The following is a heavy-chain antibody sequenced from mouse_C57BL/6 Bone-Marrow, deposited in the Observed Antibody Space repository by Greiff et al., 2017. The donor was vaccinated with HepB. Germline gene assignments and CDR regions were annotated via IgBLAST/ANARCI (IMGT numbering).Heavy chain of an antibody. CDR2: ISDGGSYT. J-gene: IGHJ3*01. D-gene: IGHD2-4*01. V-gene: IGHV5-4*03. CDR3: ARGGPIYYDYDGVSWFAY. Sequence: EVKLMESGGGLVKPGGSLKLSCAASGFTFSSYAMSWVRQTPEKRLEWVATISDGGSYTYYPDNVKGRFTISRDNAKNNLYLQMSHLKSEDTAMYYCARGGPIYYDYDGVSWFAYWGQGTLVTVSA. CDR1: GFTFSSYA.